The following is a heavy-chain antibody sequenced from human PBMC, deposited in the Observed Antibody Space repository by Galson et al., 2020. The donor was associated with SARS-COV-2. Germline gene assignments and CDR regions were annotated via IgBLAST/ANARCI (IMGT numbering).Heavy chain of an antibody. CDR2: MYYSGST. D-gene: IGHD3-16*02. CDR3: AGVWGSYRCFDY. V-gene: IGHV4-31*03. CDR1: GGSISSGGYY. J-gene: IGHJ4*02. Sequence: SETLSLTCTVSGGSISSGGYYWSWIRQHPGKGLEWIGYMYYSGSTFYNPSLRSRVTISVDTSKNQFSLNLSSVTAADTAVYYCAGVWGSYRCFDYWGQGTLVTVSA.